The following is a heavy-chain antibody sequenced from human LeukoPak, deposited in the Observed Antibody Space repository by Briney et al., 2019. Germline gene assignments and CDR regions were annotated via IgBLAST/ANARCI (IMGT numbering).Heavy chain of an antibody. CDR2: IYYSGST. CDR1: GGSISSSSYY. D-gene: IGHD3-9*01. CDR3: ARTPYWYYDILTGYSDAFDI. Sequence: PSETLSLTCTVSGGSISSSSYYWGWIRQPPGKGLEWIGSIYYSGSTYYNPSLKSRVTISVYTSKNQFSLKLSSVTAADTAVYYCARTPYWYYDILTGYSDAFDIWGQGTMVTVSS. V-gene: IGHV4-39*07. J-gene: IGHJ3*02.